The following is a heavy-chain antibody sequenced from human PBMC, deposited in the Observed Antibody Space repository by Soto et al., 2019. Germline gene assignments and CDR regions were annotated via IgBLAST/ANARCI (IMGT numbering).Heavy chain of an antibody. CDR1: GYTFTSDD. Sequence: QVQLVQSGAEVKKPGASVKVSCKTSGYTFTSDDINWVRQAAGQGLEWIGWMSPNSGNTGYAQKFQGRVTLTRDTSISTAYMELSSLRSEDTAVYYCARGMSDGFGEVSWGQGTLVTVSS. CDR2: MSPNSGNT. D-gene: IGHD3-10*01. J-gene: IGHJ5*02. CDR3: ARGMSDGFGEVS. V-gene: IGHV1-8*02.